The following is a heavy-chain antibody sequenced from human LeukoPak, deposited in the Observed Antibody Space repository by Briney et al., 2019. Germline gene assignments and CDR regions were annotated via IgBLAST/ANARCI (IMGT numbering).Heavy chain of an antibody. J-gene: IGHJ4*02. D-gene: IGHD6-6*01. CDR2: ISSSSSYI. CDR1: GFTFSTFT. V-gene: IGHV3-21*04. Sequence: GGSLSLSCVVSGFTFSTFTMNWVRQAPGKGLEWVSCISSSSSYIYYADSVKGRFTISRDNAKNSLYLQMNSLRAEDTAVYYCDASIAAQDYWGQGTLVTVSS. CDR3: DASIAAQDY.